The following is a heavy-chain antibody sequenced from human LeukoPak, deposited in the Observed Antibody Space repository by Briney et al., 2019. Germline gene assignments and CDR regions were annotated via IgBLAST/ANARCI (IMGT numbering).Heavy chain of an antibody. CDR1: GFTFSSYG. CDR2: IRYDGSNK. CDR3: ARNYYDSSGYYRHIDG. V-gene: IGHV3-30*02. Sequence: GGSLRLSCAASGFTFSSYGMRWVRQAPGKGLEWVAFIRYDGSNKYYADSVKGRFTISRDNSKNTLYLQMNSLRAEDTAVYYCARNYYDSSGYYRHIDGWGQGTLVTVSS. D-gene: IGHD3-22*01. J-gene: IGHJ4*02.